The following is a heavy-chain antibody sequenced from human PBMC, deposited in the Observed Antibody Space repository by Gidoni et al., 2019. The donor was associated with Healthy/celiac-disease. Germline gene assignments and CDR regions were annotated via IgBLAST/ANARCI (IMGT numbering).Heavy chain of an antibody. V-gene: IGHV5-10-1*03. CDR3: ATRYVPPAHYYYYGMDV. D-gene: IGHD3-16*01. CDR1: GYSFTSYW. CDR2: IDPSDSYT. J-gene: IGHJ6*02. Sequence: EVQLVQSGAEVKKPGESLRISCKGSGYSFTSYWISWVRQMPGKGLEWMGRIDPSDSYTNYSPSFQGHVTISADKSISTAYLQWSSLKASDTAMYYCATRYVPPAHYYYYGMDVWGQGTTVTVSS.